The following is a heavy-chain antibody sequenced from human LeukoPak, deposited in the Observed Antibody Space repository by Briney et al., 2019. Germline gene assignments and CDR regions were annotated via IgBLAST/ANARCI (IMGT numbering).Heavy chain of an antibody. CDR1: GLTFSSYS. CDR2: ISSSSSYI. J-gene: IGHJ3*02. V-gene: IGHV3-21*01. CDR3: ARDNYYGSGSYFAFDS. D-gene: IGHD3-10*01. Sequence: AGSLRLPCAASGLTFSSYSMNWVRQAPGKGLEWVSSISSSSSYICYADPVKGRFTISRDNAKSSLYLQMNSLRAEDTAVYYCARDNYYGSGSYFAFDSWGHRTMVTVSS.